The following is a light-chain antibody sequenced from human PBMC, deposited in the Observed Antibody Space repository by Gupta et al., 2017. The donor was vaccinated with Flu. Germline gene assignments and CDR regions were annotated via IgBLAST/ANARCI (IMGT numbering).Light chain of an antibody. J-gene: IGKJ2*01. V-gene: IGKV1-39*01. CDR1: QGISSY. CDR2: AAS. CDR3: QQSYSTPRYT. Sequence: DIQMTQSPSSLSASVGDRVTITCRASQGISSYLIWYQQKPGKAPKLLIYAASSLQSGVTSRFSGSGSGTDFTLTISSLQPEDFATYYCQQSYSTPRYTFGQGTKLEIK.